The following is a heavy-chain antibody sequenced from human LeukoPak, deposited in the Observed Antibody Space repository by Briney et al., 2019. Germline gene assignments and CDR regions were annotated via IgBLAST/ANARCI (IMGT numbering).Heavy chain of an antibody. CDR2: ISSNGDNT. V-gene: IGHV3-64*04. CDR1: GFTFSTYV. Sequence: PGGSLRLSCSVSGFTFSTYVMHWVRQAPGKGLEYVSAISSNGDNTYYADSVKGRFTISRDNSKNTLYLQMNSLRAEDTAVYYCAKDFLTYYYDSSGYYYDYWGQGTLVTVSS. D-gene: IGHD3-22*01. CDR3: AKDFLTYYYDSSGYYYDY. J-gene: IGHJ4*02.